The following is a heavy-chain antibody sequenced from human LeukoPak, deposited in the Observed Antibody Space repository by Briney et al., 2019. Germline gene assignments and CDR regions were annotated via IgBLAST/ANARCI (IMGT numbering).Heavy chain of an antibody. CDR2: INSDGSST. D-gene: IGHD6-19*01. CDR1: GFTFSSYW. V-gene: IGHV3-74*01. J-gene: IGHJ4*02. CDR3: AREYSSGWYNEYYFDY. Sequence: GGSLRLSCAASGFTFSSYWMQWVRQAPGKGLVWVSRINSDGSSTSYADPVKGRFTISRDNAKNTLYLQMNSLRAEDTAVYYCAREYSSGWYNEYYFDYWGQGTLVTVSS.